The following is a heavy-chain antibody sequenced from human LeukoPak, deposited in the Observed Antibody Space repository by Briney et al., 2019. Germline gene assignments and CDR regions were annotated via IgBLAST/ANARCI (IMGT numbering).Heavy chain of an antibody. CDR2: IIPIFGAA. Sequence: ASVKVSCKASGYTFTSYGISWVRQAPGQGLEWMGGIIPIFGAANYAQKFQGRVTITADESTSTAYMELSSLRSEDTAVYYCAREGTVTTTDAFDIWGQGTMVTVSS. J-gene: IGHJ3*02. CDR1: GYTFTSYG. D-gene: IGHD4-17*01. V-gene: IGHV1-69*13. CDR3: AREGTVTTTDAFDI.